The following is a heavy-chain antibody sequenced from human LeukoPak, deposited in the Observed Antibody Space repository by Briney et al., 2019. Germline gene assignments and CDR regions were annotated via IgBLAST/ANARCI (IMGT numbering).Heavy chain of an antibody. CDR2: IYYSGST. J-gene: IGHJ3*02. CDR3: ARGKTIGYSSSWYGRGVFDI. V-gene: IGHV4-31*03. D-gene: IGHD6-13*01. CDR1: GGSISSGGYY. Sequence: PSQTLSLTCTVSGGSISSGGYYWSWIRQHPGKGLEWIGYIYYSGSTYYNPSLKSRVTISVDTSKNQFSLKLSSVTAADTAVYYCARGKTIGYSSSWYGRGVFDIWGQGTMVTVST.